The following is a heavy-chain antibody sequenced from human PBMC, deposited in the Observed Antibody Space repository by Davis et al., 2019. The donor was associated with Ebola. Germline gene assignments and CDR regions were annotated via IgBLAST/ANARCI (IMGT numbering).Heavy chain of an antibody. CDR2: IYYSGST. CDR1: GGSVSSGGYY. CDR3: ARGLVTYYYDSSGYGSYDAFDI. Sequence: SETLSLTCTVSGGSVSSGGYYWSWIRQPPGTGLEWIGYIYYSGSTNYNPSLKSRVTISVDTSKNQFSLKLSSVTAADTAVYYCARGLVTYYYDSSGYGSYDAFDIWGQGTMVTVSS. D-gene: IGHD3-22*01. V-gene: IGHV4-61*08. J-gene: IGHJ3*02.